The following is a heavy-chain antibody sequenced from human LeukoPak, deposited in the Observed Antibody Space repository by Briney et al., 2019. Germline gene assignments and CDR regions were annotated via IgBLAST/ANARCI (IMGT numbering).Heavy chain of an antibody. CDR3: ATDSDPWGPAAGTIDY. CDR2: FDPEVGDK. D-gene: IGHD6-13*01. CDR1: GHALSDLS. Sequence: ASVKVSCKISGHALSDLSIHWVRQAPGRGPEWMGGFDPEVGDKMHAQKFQGRVTMTEDTSTDTAHMELDSLRSEDTTVYYCATDSDPWGPAAGTIDYWGQGTLVTVSS. J-gene: IGHJ4*02. V-gene: IGHV1-24*01.